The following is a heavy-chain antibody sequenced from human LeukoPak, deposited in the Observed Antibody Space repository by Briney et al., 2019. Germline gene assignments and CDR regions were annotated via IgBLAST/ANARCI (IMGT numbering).Heavy chain of an antibody. J-gene: IGHJ6*02. CDR2: ISYDGSNK. V-gene: IGHV3-30*04. Sequence: GRSLRLSCAASGSTFSSYAMHWVRQAPGKGLEWVAVISYDGSNKYYADSVKGRFTISRDNSKNTLYLQMNSLRAEDTAVYYCARPIPDVLPSRSSRYYYGMDVWGQGTTVTVSS. D-gene: IGHD3-10*01. CDR1: GSTFSSYA. CDR3: ARPIPDVLPSRSSRYYYGMDV.